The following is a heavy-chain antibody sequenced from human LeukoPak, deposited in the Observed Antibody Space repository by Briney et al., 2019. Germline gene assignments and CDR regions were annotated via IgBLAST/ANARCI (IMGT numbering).Heavy chain of an antibody. V-gene: IGHV1-69*05. CDR1: GCTFSSYA. D-gene: IGHD1-26*01. J-gene: IGHJ4*02. CDR2: IIPIFSTA. Sequence: SVKVSCKASGCTFSSYAISWVRQAPGQGLEWMGGIIPIFSTANYAQKFQGRVKITTHKSTRTAHMELSRLGSEDTAVYYCARDKGIVGATGTSSYFGYWGQGTLVTVSS. CDR3: ARDKGIVGATGTSSYFGY.